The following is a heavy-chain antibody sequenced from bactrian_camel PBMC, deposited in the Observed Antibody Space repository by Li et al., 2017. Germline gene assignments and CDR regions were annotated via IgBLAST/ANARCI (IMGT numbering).Heavy chain of an antibody. CDR2: IWTGGDKT. Sequence: HVQLVESGGGSVQAGGSLRLSCTASGYTYSSGCMGWFRQRPGQEREGVAVIWTGGDKTYYTDTVKGRFTISQDKAKNMLSLQMNSLKPEDTAKYYCAVDRLCLPDWVGGKSDLGYWGQGTQVTVS. D-gene: IGHD1*01. CDR1: GYTYSSGC. CDR3: AVDRLCLPDWVGGKSDLGY. V-gene: IGHV3S1*01. J-gene: IGHJ6*01.